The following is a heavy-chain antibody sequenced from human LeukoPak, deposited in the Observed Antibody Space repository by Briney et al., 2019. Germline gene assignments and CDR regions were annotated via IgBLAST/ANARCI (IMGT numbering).Heavy chain of an antibody. CDR3: AKSHYGHYELPGFAFDI. D-gene: IGHD4-17*01. CDR1: GFTFSSYA. CDR2: ISGSGGST. J-gene: IGHJ3*02. V-gene: IGHV3-23*01. Sequence: GGSLRLSCAASGFTFSSYAMTWVRQAPGKGLEWVSGISGSGGSTYYADSVKGRFTISRDNSKNTLYLQMNSLRAEDTAVYYCAKSHYGHYELPGFAFDIWGQGTMVTVSS.